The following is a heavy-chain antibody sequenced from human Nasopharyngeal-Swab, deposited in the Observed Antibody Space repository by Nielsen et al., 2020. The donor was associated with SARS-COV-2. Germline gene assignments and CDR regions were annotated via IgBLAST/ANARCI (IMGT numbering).Heavy chain of an antibody. CDR3: ASITIFGVVYS. Sequence: SETLSLTCTVSGGSISSSSYYWGWIRQPPGKGPEWIGSIYYSGSTYYNPSLKSRVTISVDTSKNQFSLKLSSVTAADTAVYYCASITIFGVVYSWGQGTMVTVSS. D-gene: IGHD3-3*01. CDR1: GGSISSSSYY. J-gene: IGHJ3*01. V-gene: IGHV4-39*01. CDR2: IYYSGST.